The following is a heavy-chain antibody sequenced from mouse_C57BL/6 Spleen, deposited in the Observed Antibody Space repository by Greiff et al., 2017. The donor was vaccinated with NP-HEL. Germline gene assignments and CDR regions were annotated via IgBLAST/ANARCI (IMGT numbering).Heavy chain of an antibody. CDR3: TRYGYDYNDWYFEV. D-gene: IGHD2-4*01. V-gene: IGHV1-20*01. J-gene: IGHJ1*03. CDR1: GYSFTGYF. Sequence: EVQLQQSGPELVKPGGSVKISCTASGYSFTGYFMNWVMQSHGKSLEWIGRINPYNGDTFYNQKFKGKATLTVDKSSSTAHMKLRSLTSEDSAVYYCTRYGYDYNDWYFEVWGTGTTVTVSA. CDR2: INPYNGDT.